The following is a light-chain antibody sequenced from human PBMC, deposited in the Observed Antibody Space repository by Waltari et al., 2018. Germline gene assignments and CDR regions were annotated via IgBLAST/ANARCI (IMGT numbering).Light chain of an antibody. CDR1: SGHRHTI. CDR2: VNSDGSH. Sequence: QLVLTQSPSASASLGASVTLPSTLSSGHRHTILAWHQQRPEKGPRYLMKVNSDGSHNKGDEIPDRFSGSSSGAERYLTISSLQSEDEADYFCQTGGHGTRVFGGGTKLTVL. V-gene: IGLV4-69*01. J-gene: IGLJ3*02. CDR3: QTGGHGTRV.